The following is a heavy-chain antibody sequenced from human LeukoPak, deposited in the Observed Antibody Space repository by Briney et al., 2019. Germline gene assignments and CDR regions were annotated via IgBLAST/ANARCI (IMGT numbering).Heavy chain of an antibody. Sequence: ASETLSLTCTVSGGSISSYYWSWIRQPPGKGLEWIGEINHSGSTNYNPSLKSRVTISVDTSKNQFSLKLSSVTAADTAVYYCARERTHLGGVHPALFDYWGQGTLVTVSS. J-gene: IGHJ4*02. D-gene: IGHD2-8*02. V-gene: IGHV4-34*01. CDR1: GGSISSYY. CDR2: INHSGST. CDR3: ARERTHLGGVHPALFDY.